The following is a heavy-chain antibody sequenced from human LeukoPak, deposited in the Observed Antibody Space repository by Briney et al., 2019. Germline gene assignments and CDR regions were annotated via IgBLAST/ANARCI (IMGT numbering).Heavy chain of an antibody. Sequence: SETLSLTCAVYGGSFSGYYWSWIRQPPGKGLEWIGEINHSGSTNYNPSLKSRVTISVDTSKNQFSLKLSSVTAADTPVYYCAKSRYYDTSSYDHWGQGTLVTVSS. CDR2: INHSGST. V-gene: IGHV4-34*01. J-gene: IGHJ4*02. CDR1: GGSFSGYY. D-gene: IGHD3-22*01. CDR3: AKSRYYDTSSYDH.